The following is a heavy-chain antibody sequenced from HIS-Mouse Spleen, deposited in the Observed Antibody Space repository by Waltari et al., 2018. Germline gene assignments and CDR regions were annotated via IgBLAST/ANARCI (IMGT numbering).Heavy chain of an antibody. Sequence: QLQLQESGPGLVKPSETLSLPCPVSGGSISSSSYYWGWIRQPPGKGLEWIGSIYYSGSTYYTPSLKSRVTISVDTSKNQFSLKLSSVTAADTAVYYCAREIPYSSSWYDWYFDLWGRGTLVTVSS. CDR2: IYYSGST. CDR3: AREIPYSSSWYDWYFDL. J-gene: IGHJ2*01. V-gene: IGHV4-39*07. D-gene: IGHD6-13*01. CDR1: GGSISSSSYY.